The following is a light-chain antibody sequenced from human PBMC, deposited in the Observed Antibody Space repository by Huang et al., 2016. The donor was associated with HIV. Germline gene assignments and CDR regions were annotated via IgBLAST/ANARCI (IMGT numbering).Light chain of an antibody. CDR3: LQYSTYPWT. J-gene: IGKJ1*01. Sequence: IQMTQSQSSVSASVGDRVTITCWASQDISNYLAWFQQKPGRAPQSLIYAAFSLLSGVPSKFSGGGSGTDFNLTINSLQPEDFATYYCLQYSTYPWTFGQGTRVEIK. CDR2: AAF. V-gene: IGKV1-16*02. CDR1: QDISNY.